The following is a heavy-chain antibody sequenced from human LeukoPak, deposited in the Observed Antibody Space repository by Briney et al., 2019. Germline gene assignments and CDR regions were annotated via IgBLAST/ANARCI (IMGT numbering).Heavy chain of an antibody. J-gene: IGHJ4*02. D-gene: IGHD6-19*01. Sequence: GRSLRLSCAAAGFTFSSYSMNWVRQAPSKWLEWVAFIRYDGSNKYYADSVKGRFTISRDNSKNTLYLQMNSLRAEDTAVYYCAKAERIAVAGPDYWGQGTLVTVSS. CDR3: AKAERIAVAGPDY. V-gene: IGHV3-30*02. CDR2: IRYDGSNK. CDR1: GFTFSSYS.